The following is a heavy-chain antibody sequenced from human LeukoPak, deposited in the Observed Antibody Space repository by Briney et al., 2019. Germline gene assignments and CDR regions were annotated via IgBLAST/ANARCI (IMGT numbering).Heavy chain of an antibody. V-gene: IGHV4-30-2*01. J-gene: IGHJ4*02. D-gene: IGHD3-10*01. Sequence: SQTLSLTCTVSGGSISSGGYYWSWLRQPPGKGLEWIGYIYHSGSTYYNPSLKSRVTISVDTSKNQFSLKLSSVTAADTAVYYCARDPTMVRGVELSDYWGQGTLVTVSS. CDR1: GGSISSGGYY. CDR2: IYHSGST. CDR3: ARDPTMVRGVELSDY.